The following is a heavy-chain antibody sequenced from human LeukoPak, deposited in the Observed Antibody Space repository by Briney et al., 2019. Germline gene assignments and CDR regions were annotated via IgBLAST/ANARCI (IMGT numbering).Heavy chain of an antibody. CDR2: IYHSGST. D-gene: IGHD2-2*01. Sequence: SETLSLTCAVSGGSISSGGYSWSWIRQPPGKGLEWIGYIYHSGSTYYNPSLKSRVTVSVDRSKNQFSLKLSSVTAADTAVYYCARVGCSSTSCYYGMDVWGKGTTVTVSS. V-gene: IGHV4-30-2*01. CDR1: GGSISSGGYS. J-gene: IGHJ6*04. CDR3: ARVGCSSTSCYYGMDV.